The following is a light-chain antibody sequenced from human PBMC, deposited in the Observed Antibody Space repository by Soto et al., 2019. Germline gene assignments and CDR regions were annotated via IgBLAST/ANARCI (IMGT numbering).Light chain of an antibody. CDR3: SAHGGTNPYV. CDR2: DVT. CDR1: SSDVGGYDY. V-gene: IGLV2-11*01. Sequence: QSVLTQPRSVSGSPGQSVTISCSGTSSDVGGYDYVSWYRQHPGKAPELMIYDVTKRPSGVPDRFSGSKSGNTASLTVSGLQAEDEADYYCSAHGGTNPYVFGTGTKLTVL. J-gene: IGLJ1*01.